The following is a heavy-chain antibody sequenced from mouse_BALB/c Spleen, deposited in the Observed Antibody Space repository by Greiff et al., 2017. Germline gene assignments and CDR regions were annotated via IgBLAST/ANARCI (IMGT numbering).Heavy chain of an antibody. V-gene: IGHV1-7*01. D-gene: IGHD1-1*01. J-gene: IGHJ2*01. CDR2: INPSTGYT. CDR1: GYTFTSYW. Sequence: QVQLKQPGAELVRPGASVKLSCKASGYTFTSYWMHWVKQRPGQGLEWIGYINPSTGYTEYNQKFKDKATLTADKSSSTAYMQLSSLTSEDSAVYYCAILLVCDYWGQGTTLTVSS. CDR3: AILLVCDY.